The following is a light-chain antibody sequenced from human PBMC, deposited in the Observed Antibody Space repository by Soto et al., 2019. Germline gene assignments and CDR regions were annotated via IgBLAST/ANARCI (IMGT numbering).Light chain of an antibody. CDR2: LGS. CDR3: IQALQTPWT. J-gene: IGKJ1*01. V-gene: IGKV2-28*01. Sequence: DIVMTQSPLSLHVTPGEPASISCRSSQSLLHSNGYTYLDWYLQNPGQSPQLLIYLGSNRASGVPDRVSGSGAGTDFTLKSSRVEAEDVGVYYCIQALQTPWTFGQGTKMELK. CDR1: QSLLHSNGYTY.